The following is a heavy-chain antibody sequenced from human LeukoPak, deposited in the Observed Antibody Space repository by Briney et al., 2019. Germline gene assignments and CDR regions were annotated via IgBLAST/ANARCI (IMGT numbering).Heavy chain of an antibody. CDR3: AEERDLYGDYESYYYGMDV. CDR1: GYTFTGYY. V-gene: IGHV1-2*02. D-gene: IGHD4-17*01. CDR2: INPNSGGT. J-gene: IGHJ6*02. Sequence: ASVKVSCKASGYTFTGYYMHWVRQAPGQGLEWMGWINPNSGGTNYAQKFQGRVTMTRDTSISTAYMELSRLRSDDTAVYYCAEERDLYGDYESYYYGMDVWGQGTTVTVSS.